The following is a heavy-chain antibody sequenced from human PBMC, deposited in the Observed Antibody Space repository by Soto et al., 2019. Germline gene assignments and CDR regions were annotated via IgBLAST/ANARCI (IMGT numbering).Heavy chain of an antibody. CDR3: ARAPVYNWNYLRFDP. CDR1: AFSFSDYY. J-gene: IGHJ5*02. CDR2: ISGSGSTM. Sequence: QLVESGGGLVKPGGSLRLSCAASAFSFSDYYMSWIRQAPGKGLEWVSYISGSGSTMYYADSVRGRFTISRDNAKNSLYLQMNSLRVEDTAVYYCARAPVYNWNYLRFDPWGQGTLVTVSS. V-gene: IGHV3-11*01. D-gene: IGHD1-7*01.